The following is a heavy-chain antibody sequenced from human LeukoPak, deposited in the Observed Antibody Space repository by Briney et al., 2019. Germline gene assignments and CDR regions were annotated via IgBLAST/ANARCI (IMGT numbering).Heavy chain of an antibody. Sequence: GGSLRLSCAASGFTFSSYWMSWVRQAPGKGLEWVANIKQDGSEKYYVDSVKGRFTISRDNAKNSLYLQMNSLRAEDTAVYYCAREGYSHRVYYFDYWGQGTLVTVSS. CDR2: IKQDGSEK. D-gene: IGHD6-13*01. CDR1: GFTFSSYW. CDR3: AREGYSHRVYYFDY. J-gene: IGHJ4*02. V-gene: IGHV3-7*01.